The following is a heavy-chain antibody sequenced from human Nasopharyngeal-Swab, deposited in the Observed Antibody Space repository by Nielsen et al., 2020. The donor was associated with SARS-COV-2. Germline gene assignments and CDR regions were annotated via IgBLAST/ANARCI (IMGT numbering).Heavy chain of an antibody. CDR3: ARGRTWYFDY. CDR1: GFTFRNHG. CDR2: ITSGGRTQ. J-gene: IGHJ4*02. V-gene: IGHV3-30*03. Sequence: GESLKISCAASGFTFRNHGMHWVRQAPGKGLEWVGIITSGGRTQVYADSVEGRFTISRDNSKNTLYLQMNSLRADDTAVYYCARGRTWYFDYWGQGTLVTVSS.